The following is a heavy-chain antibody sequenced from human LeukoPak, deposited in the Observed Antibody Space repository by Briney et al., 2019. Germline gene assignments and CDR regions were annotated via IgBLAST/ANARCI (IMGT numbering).Heavy chain of an antibody. J-gene: IGHJ6*03. CDR2: ISSSSSYI. CDR3: ARGLLTGNYYYYYMDV. CDR1: GFTFSSYS. D-gene: IGHD7-27*01. Sequence: GGSLRLSCAASGFTFSSYSMNWVRQAPGKGLEWVSSISSSSSYIYYADSVKGRFTISRDNAKNSLYLQMNSLRAEDTAVYYCARGLLTGNYYYYYMDVWGKGTTVTISS. V-gene: IGHV3-21*01.